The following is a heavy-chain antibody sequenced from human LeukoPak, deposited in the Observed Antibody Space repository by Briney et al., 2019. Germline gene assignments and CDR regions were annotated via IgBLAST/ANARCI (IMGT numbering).Heavy chain of an antibody. V-gene: IGHV3-7*01. D-gene: IGHD3-10*01. J-gene: IGHJ4*02. CDR1: GFTFSSYW. Sequence: GGSLTLAWAAAGFTFSSYWVGWVRQAAGKGLEWVANTKQDGSEKYDVDSVQGRFTNSRDNANNSLYLQMPSLRAEDTAVDYCARDGFPGYYFDYWGQGTLVTVSS. CDR3: ARDGFPGYYFDY. CDR2: TKQDGSEK.